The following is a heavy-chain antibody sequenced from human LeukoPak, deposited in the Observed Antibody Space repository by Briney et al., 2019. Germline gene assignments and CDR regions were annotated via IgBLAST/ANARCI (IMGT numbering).Heavy chain of an antibody. J-gene: IGHJ4*02. CDR2: IYYSGST. D-gene: IGHD1-26*01. CDR1: GGSISSGSYY. CDR3: ARVGATSSFDY. V-gene: IGHV4-39*01. Sequence: SETLSLTCTVSGGSISSGSYYWGWIRQPPGKGPEWIGSIYYSGSTYYNPSLKSRVTISVDTSKNQFSLKLTSVTAADTAVYYCARVGATSSFDYWGQGTLVTVSS.